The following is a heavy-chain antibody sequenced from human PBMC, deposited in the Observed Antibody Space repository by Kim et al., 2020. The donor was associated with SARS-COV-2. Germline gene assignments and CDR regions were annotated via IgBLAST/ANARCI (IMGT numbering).Heavy chain of an antibody. J-gene: IGHJ6*02. CDR2: ISSSSSYT. D-gene: IGHD6-13*01. CDR1: GFTFSDYY. Sequence: GGSLRLSCAASGFTFSDYYMSWIRQAPGKGLEWVSYISSSSSYTNYADSVKGRFTISRDNAKNSLYLQMNSLRAEDTAVYYCARDVYSYSSPGYGMDVWGQGTTVTVSS. CDR3: ARDVYSYSSPGYGMDV. V-gene: IGHV3-11*06.